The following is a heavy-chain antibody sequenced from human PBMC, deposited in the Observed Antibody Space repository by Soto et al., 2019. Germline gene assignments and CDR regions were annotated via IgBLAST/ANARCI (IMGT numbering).Heavy chain of an antibody. CDR3: ARDSSSWYAYYYYYGMDV. CDR1: GFTFSSYA. Sequence: GGSLRLSCAASGFTFSSYAMHWVRQAPGKGLEWVAVISYDGSNKYYADSVKGRFTISRDNSKNTLYLQMNSLRAEDTAVYYCARDSSSWYAYYYYYGMDVWGQGTTVTVS. CDR2: ISYDGSNK. J-gene: IGHJ6*02. V-gene: IGHV3-30-3*01. D-gene: IGHD6-13*01.